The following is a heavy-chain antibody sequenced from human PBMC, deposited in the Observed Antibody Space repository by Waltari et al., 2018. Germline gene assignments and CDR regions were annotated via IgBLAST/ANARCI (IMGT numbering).Heavy chain of an antibody. CDR1: GFAFSDHY. D-gene: IGHD1-20*01. V-gene: IGHV3-72*01. J-gene: IGHJ5*02. CDR2: TKNRRNYYTT. CDR3: AKVNWNTNDQS. Sequence: EVHLVESGGGLVQPGGSLRLSCATSGFAFSDHYIDWVRQAPGKGLEWVGRTKNRRNYYTTEYAASVRGRFTILRDDSRNSVYLQMNSLKPEDTAVYYCAKVNWNTNDQSWGQGTLVTVSS.